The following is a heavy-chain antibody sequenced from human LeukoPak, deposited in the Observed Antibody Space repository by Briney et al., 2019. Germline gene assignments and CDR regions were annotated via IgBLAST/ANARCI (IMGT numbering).Heavy chain of an antibody. Sequence: GGSLRLSYAASGFTFSNYWMNWVRQAPGKGLEWVANIKQDGSEKYYVDSVKGRFTISRDNAKNSLYLQMNSLRAEDTAVYYCARDTAVAVAFDIWGQGTMVTVSS. CDR2: IKQDGSEK. CDR1: GFTFSNYW. CDR3: ARDTAVAVAFDI. J-gene: IGHJ3*02. V-gene: IGHV3-7*01. D-gene: IGHD6-19*01.